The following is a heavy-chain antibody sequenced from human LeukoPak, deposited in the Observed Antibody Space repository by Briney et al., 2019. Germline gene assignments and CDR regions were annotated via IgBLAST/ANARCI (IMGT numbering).Heavy chain of an antibody. CDR3: ARDLWAAAGHLSYYMDV. V-gene: IGHV3-30*04. CDR2: ISYDGSNK. Sequence: PGRSLRLSCAASGFTFSSYAMHWVRQAPGKGLEWVAVISYDGSNKYYADSVKGRFTISRDNSKNTLYLQMNSLRAEDTAVYYCARDLWAAAGHLSYYMDVWGKGTTVTVSS. D-gene: IGHD6-13*01. CDR1: GFTFSSYA. J-gene: IGHJ6*03.